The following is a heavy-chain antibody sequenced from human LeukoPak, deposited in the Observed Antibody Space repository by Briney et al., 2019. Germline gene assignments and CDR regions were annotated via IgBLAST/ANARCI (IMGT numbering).Heavy chain of an antibody. CDR2: ISSSGSYK. J-gene: IGHJ4*02. D-gene: IGHD2-15*01. CDR1: GFTFDDYA. CDR3: ARGCDHTCYSTFDY. V-gene: IGHV3-21*01. Sequence: PGRSLRLSCAASGFTFDDYAMHWVRQAPGKGLEWVSSISSSGSYKYYADSVKGRFTISRDNAKNSLYLQMNSLRAEDTAVYSCARGCDHTCYSTFDYWGQGILVTVSS.